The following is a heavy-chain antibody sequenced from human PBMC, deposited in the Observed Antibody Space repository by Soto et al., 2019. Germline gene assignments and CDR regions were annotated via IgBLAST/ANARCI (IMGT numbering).Heavy chain of an antibody. V-gene: IGHV1-2*04. CDR1: GHAVNGYK. CDR3: ARDPSPHHYRFGP. Sequence: ASVNVSCKEAGHAVNGYKIHWSRHAPGQGLEWMGWINPNSGGTNYAQKFQGWVTMTRDTSISTAYMELSRLRSDDTAVYYCARDPSPHHYRFGPWGQGTLVTVSS. CDR2: INPNSGGT. J-gene: IGHJ5*02. D-gene: IGHD4-4*01.